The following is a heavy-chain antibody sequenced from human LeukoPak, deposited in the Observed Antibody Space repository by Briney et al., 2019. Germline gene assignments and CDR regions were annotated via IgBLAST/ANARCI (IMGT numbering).Heavy chain of an antibody. CDR1: GFTFSSYS. Sequence: KPGGSLRLSCAASGFTFSSYSMNWVRQAPGKGLEWVSSISSSSSYIYYADSVKGRFTISRDNAKNSLYLQMNSLRAEDTAVYYCAREAPTTGAVYYFDYWGQGTLVTVSS. D-gene: IGHD4-11*01. CDR2: ISSSSSYI. CDR3: AREAPTTGAVYYFDY. J-gene: IGHJ4*02. V-gene: IGHV3-21*01.